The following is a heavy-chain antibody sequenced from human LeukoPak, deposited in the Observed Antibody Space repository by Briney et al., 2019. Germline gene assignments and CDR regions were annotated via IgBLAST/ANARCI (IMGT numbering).Heavy chain of an antibody. J-gene: IGHJ6*03. CDR2: FDPEDGET. D-gene: IGHD2-2*01. CDR3: AREVINHCSNTSCYDPHYMDV. Sequence: ASVKVSCKVSGYTLTELSMHWVRQAPGKGLEWMGGFDPEDGETIYAQKFQGRVTMTEDTSTDTAYMELSSLRSDDTAVYYCAREVINHCSNTSCYDPHYMDVWGKGTTVTVSS. CDR1: GYTLTELS. V-gene: IGHV1-24*01.